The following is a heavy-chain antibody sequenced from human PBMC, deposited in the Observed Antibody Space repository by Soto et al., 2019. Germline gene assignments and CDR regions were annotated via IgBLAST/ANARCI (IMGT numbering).Heavy chain of an antibody. V-gene: IGHV4-39*01. CDR3: ARRYGASFDY. CDR2: IYYSGST. CDR1: GGSISSSSYY. D-gene: IGHD4-17*01. Sequence: PSETLSLTCTVSGGSISSSSYYWGWIRQPPGKGLEWIGSIYYSGSTYYNPSLKSRVTISVDTSKNQFSLKLSSVTAADTAVYYCARRYGASFDYWSQGTLVTVSS. J-gene: IGHJ4*02.